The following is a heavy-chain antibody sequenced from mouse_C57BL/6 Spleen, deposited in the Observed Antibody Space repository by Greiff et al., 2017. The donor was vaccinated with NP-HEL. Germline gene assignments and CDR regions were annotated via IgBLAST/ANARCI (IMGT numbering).Heavy chain of an antibody. CDR3: ARGRGGFYAMDY. CDR2: IHPNSGST. Sequence: VQLQQPGAELVKPGASVKLSCKASGYTFTSYWMHWVKQRPGQGLEWIGMIHPNSGSTNYNEKFKSKATLTVDKSSSTAYMQLSSLTSEDSAVYYCARGRGGFYAMDYWGQGTSVTVSS. V-gene: IGHV1-64*01. J-gene: IGHJ4*01. CDR1: GYTFTSYW.